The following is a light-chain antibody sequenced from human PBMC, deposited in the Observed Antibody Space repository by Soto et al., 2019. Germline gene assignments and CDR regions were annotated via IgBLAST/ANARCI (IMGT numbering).Light chain of an antibody. V-gene: IGKV1-12*01. J-gene: IGKJ1*01. CDR2: AAS. CDR1: QGISTW. CDR3: QQANRGPRT. Sequence: DIQMTQSPSSVSASVGDSVTITCRASQGISTWLAWYQQKPGKAPKLLIYAASSLQSGGPSRFSGSGSGTDVTLTSSGLQPEDLATYYCQQANRGPRTFGKGTKVEIK.